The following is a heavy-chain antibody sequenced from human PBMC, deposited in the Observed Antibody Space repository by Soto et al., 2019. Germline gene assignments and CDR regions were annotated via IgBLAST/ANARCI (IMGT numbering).Heavy chain of an antibody. CDR1: GYTFTSYG. D-gene: IGHD3-16*01. V-gene: IGHV1-18*01. CDR2: ISAYNGNT. Sequence: VQLVQSGAAVQKPGASVKVSCQASGYTFTSYGISWVRLAPGQGLDWMGWISAYNGNTNYAQKLQGRVTMTTDSTTRTAYMELRSSRADDTAVYYCARDRGGYGMDVWGQGTKVTVSS. J-gene: IGHJ6*02. CDR3: ARDRGGYGMDV.